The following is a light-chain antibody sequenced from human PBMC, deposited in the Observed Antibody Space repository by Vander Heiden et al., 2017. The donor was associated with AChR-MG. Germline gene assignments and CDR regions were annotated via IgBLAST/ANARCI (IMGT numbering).Light chain of an antibody. Sequence: AIQMTQSPSSLSASVGDRVTITCRASQDISSALIWYQQKPGQVPKVLIYEASSLVSGVPSRFSGSGSGTEFTLTISSLQPEDFATYYCQQSSSYPLTFGGGTKVEI. V-gene: IGKV1-13*02. CDR2: EAS. J-gene: IGKJ4*01. CDR3: QQSSSYPLT. CDR1: QDISSA.